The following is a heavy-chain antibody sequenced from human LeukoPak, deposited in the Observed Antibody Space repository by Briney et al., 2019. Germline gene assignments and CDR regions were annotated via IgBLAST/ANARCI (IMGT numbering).Heavy chain of an antibody. CDR3: ARMCLGELSCFDY. D-gene: IGHD3-16*02. Sequence: SETLSLTCAVSGGSISSSNWWSWVRQPPGEGLEWIGEIYHSGSTNYNPSLKGRVTISVDKSKNQFSLKLSSVTAADTAVYYCARMCLGELSCFDYWGQGTLVTVSS. J-gene: IGHJ4*02. CDR2: IYHSGST. CDR1: GGSISSSNW. V-gene: IGHV4-4*02.